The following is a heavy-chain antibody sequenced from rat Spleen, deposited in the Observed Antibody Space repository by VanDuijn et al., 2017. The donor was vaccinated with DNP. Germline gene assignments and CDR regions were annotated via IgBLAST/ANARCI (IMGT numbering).Heavy chain of an antibody. V-gene: IGHV2-41*01. CDR2: IWKHGAT. Sequence: QVQLKESGPGLVQPSQTLSLTCTVAGFSLTSYNVHWVRQPPGKGLEWMGVIWKHGATRYNSALKSRLSFSKATSKSQVFLKLNSLQTEETATYYCARDLIIRDTTSAMDAWGPGTSVTVSS. D-gene: IGHD4-3*01. CDR3: ARDLIIRDTTSAMDA. J-gene: IGHJ4*01. CDR1: GFSLTSYN.